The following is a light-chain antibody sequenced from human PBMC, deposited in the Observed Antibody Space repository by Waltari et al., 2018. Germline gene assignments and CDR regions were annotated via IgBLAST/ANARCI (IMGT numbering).Light chain of an antibody. CDR3: AAWDDSLNGVV. V-gene: IGLV1-44*01. CDR1: SSPHGRNT. Sequence: QSVLTQPPSASGTPGQRVTIPCSGSSSPHGRNTVQWYQQHPGTAPKLLVSSNKQRPSGVSDRFSGSKSGTSASLAISGLQSEDEADYYCAAWDDSLNGVVFGGGTKLTVL. CDR2: SNK. J-gene: IGLJ2*01.